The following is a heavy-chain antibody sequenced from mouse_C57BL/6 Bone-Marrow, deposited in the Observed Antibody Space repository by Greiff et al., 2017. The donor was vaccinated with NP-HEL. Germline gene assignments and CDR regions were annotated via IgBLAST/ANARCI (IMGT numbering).Heavy chain of an antibody. J-gene: IGHJ2*01. CDR3: ARGGPNYYGNYFDY. V-gene: IGHV1-9*01. D-gene: IGHD1-1*01. CDR1: GYTFTSYW. CDR2: ILPGSGST. Sequence: QVQLQQPGAELVRPGSSVKLSCKASGYTFTSYWMDWVKQRPGQGLEWIGEILPGSGSTNYNEKFKGKATFTADTSSNTAYMQLSSLTTEDSAIYYCARGGPNYYGNYFDYWSQGTTLTVSS.